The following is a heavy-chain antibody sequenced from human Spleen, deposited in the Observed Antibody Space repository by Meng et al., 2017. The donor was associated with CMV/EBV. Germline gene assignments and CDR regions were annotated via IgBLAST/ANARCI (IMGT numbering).Heavy chain of an antibody. J-gene: IGHJ4*02. Sequence: GGSLRLSCAASGFSFSSEAMSWVRQAPGKGLEWVSIIYSGGSRTYYADSVKGRFTISRDDSKNTLYLQMSSLRAEDTAIYYCAKVEGYSSGWRLYYYFDYWGQGTLVTVSS. D-gene: IGHD6-19*01. CDR3: AKVEGYSSGWRLYYYFDY. CDR1: GFSFSSEA. V-gene: IGHV3-23*03. CDR2: IYSGGSRT.